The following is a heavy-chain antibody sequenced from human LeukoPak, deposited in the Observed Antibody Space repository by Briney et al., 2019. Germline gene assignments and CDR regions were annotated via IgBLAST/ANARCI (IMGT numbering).Heavy chain of an antibody. D-gene: IGHD3-22*01. CDR2: TNHSGST. Sequence: SETLSLTCAVYGGSFSGYYWSWIRQPPGKGLEWIGETNHSGSTNYNPSLKSRVTISVDTSKNQFSLKLSSVTAADTAVYYCASGRPNYYDSSGYYYPTPYYYGMDVWGQGTTVTVSS. CDR1: GGSFSGYY. CDR3: ASGRPNYYDSSGYYYPTPYYYGMDV. J-gene: IGHJ6*02. V-gene: IGHV4-34*01.